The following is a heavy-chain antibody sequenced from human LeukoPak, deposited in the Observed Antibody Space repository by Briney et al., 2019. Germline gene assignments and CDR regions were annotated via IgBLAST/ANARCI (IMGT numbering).Heavy chain of an antibody. J-gene: IGHJ6*03. D-gene: IGHD1-1*01. Sequence: GGSLRLSCAASGFTFGSSDMSWVRQAPGSGLEWASSIRHSDSNTYYADSVMGRFTISRDNSKNTLYLQMNSLSAEDTAVYYCAKRGNPTVGHHYLDVWGKGTTVSVSS. CDR3: AKRGNPTVGHHYLDV. CDR2: IRHSDSNT. V-gene: IGHV3-23*05. CDR1: GFTFGSSD.